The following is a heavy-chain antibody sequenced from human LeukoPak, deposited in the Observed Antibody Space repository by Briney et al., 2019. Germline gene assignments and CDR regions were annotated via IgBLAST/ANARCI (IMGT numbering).Heavy chain of an antibody. CDR2: INPNSGGT. J-gene: IGHJ4*02. Sequence: GASVKVSFKASGYTFTGYYMHWVRQAPGQGLEWMGWINPNSGGTNYAQKFQGRVTMTRDTSISTAYMELSRLRSDDTAVYYCWLYSSGWYDYWGQGTLVTVSS. CDR1: GYTFTGYY. CDR3: WLYSSGWYDY. V-gene: IGHV1-2*02. D-gene: IGHD6-19*01.